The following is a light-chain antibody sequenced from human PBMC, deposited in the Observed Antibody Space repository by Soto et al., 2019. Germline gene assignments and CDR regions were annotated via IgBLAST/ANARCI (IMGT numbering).Light chain of an antibody. CDR3: QQRNNWPPSIT. J-gene: IGKJ5*01. V-gene: IGKV3-11*01. CDR2: GAS. CDR1: RSVSSN. Sequence: ETVLTQSPGTLSLSPGERATLSCRASRSVSSNLAWYQQTPGQAPRLLMYGASTRATGIPARFSGSGSGTDFTLTISSLEPEDFAVYYCQQRNNWPPSITFGPGTRLEIK.